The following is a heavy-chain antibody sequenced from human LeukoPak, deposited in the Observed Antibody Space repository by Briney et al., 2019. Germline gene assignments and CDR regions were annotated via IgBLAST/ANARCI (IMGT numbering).Heavy chain of an antibody. CDR2: ISSSSSTI. CDR1: GFTFSGYS. D-gene: IGHD3-9*01. V-gene: IGHV3-48*01. CDR3: VYFDWLLPTVN. Sequence: GGSLRLSCAASGFTFSGYSMNWVRQAPGKGLEWVSYISSSSSTIYYADSVKGRFTISRDNAKNSLYLQMNSLRAEDTAVYYCVYFDWLLPTVNWGQGTLVTVSS. J-gene: IGHJ4*02.